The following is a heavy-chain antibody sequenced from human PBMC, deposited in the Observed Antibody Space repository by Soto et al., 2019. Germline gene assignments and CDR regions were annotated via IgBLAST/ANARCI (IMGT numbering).Heavy chain of an antibody. CDR2: IGWNRDYI. V-gene: IGHV3-9*01. J-gene: IGHJ4*02. Sequence: EVRLVESGGGLVQPGRSLRLSCATAGFTFDDYAMHWVRQAPGKGLEWVSGIGWNRDYIGYAVSVRGRFTVSRDNAKNSLYLQMNSLRPEDTALYYCAKGLLVAATFGVDYWGQGTLVTVSS. D-gene: IGHD2-15*01. CDR1: GFTFDDYA. CDR3: AKGLLVAATFGVDY.